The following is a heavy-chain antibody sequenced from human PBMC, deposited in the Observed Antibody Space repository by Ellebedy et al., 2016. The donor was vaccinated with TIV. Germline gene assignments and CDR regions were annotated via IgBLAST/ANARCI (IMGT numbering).Heavy chain of an antibody. Sequence: ASVKVSCKASGYSFTSYWIGWVRQMPGKGLEWMGIIYPGDSDTRYSPSFQSQVTISADKSISTAYLQWSSLKASDTAMYYCARPTSGTTPFEDWGQGTLVTVSS. CDR1: GYSFTSYW. CDR3: ARPTSGTTPFED. J-gene: IGHJ4*02. CDR2: IYPGDSDT. D-gene: IGHD1-1*01. V-gene: IGHV5-51*01.